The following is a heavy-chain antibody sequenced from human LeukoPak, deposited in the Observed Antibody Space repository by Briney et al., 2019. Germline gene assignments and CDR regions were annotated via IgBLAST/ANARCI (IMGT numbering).Heavy chain of an antibody. J-gene: IGHJ4*02. V-gene: IGHV3-23*01. Sequence: GRSLRLSCAASGFTFSNYAMSWVRQAPGKGLEWVSAISGSGGSTYHADSVKGRFTFSRDNSKNTLYLQVNSLRAEDTALYYCAKSRDGSGYYYVQPNFDFWGQGTLVTVSS. CDR3: AKSRDGSGYYYVQPNFDF. CDR1: GFTFSNYA. CDR2: ISGSGGST. D-gene: IGHD3-22*01.